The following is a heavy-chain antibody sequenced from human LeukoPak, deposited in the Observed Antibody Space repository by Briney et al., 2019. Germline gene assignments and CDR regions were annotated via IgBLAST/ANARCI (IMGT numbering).Heavy chain of an antibody. D-gene: IGHD4-17*01. Sequence: SETLSLTCTVSGGSISSTTYSWGWIRQPPGKGLEWIGSIYYSGSTFYNPSLKSRVTMSVDTSRNQFSLRLSSVTAADSAVYYCARRLRTYYYMDVWATGPRSPSP. V-gene: IGHV4-39*07. J-gene: IGHJ6*03. CDR2: IYYSGST. CDR3: ARRLRTYYYMDV. CDR1: GGSISSTTYS.